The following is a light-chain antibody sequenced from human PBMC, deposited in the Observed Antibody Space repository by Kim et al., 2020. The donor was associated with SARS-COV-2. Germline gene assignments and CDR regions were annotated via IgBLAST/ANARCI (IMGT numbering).Light chain of an antibody. CDR1: SLRSYY. V-gene: IGLV3-19*01. J-gene: IGLJ3*02. Sequence: SSELTQDPAVSVALGQTVRITCQGDSLRSYYASWYQQKPGQAPVLVIYGKNNRPSGIPDRSSGSSSENTASLTITGAQAEDEADYYCNSRDSSGNHWAFGGGTQLTVL. CDR3: NSRDSSGNHWA. CDR2: GKN.